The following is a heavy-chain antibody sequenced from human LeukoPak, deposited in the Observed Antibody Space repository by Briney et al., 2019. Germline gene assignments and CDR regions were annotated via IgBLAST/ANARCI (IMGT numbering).Heavy chain of an antibody. Sequence: SETLSLTCTVSGGSISPYYWGWIRQPPGKGLEFIGFMHYSGSANYHPSLKSRVSISLDTSKNQFSLNLSSVTAADTAMYFCARGNGEYAYGYYFDYWGQGSLVTVSS. J-gene: IGHJ4*02. CDR2: MHYSGSA. V-gene: IGHV4-59*01. CDR3: ARGNGEYAYGYYFDY. CDR1: GGSISPYY. D-gene: IGHD5-18*01.